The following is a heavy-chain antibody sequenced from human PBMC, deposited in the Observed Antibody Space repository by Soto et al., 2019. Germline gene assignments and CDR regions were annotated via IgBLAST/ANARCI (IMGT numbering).Heavy chain of an antibody. CDR3: AGYSNRDYFDY. Sequence: SETLSLTCTVSGGSISSYYWSWIRQPPGKGLEWIGYIYYSGSTNYNPSLKSRVTISVDTSKNQFSLKLSSVTAADTAVYYCAGYSNRDYFDYWGQGTLVTVSS. CDR1: GGSISSYY. V-gene: IGHV4-59*01. CDR2: IYYSGST. J-gene: IGHJ4*02. D-gene: IGHD4-4*01.